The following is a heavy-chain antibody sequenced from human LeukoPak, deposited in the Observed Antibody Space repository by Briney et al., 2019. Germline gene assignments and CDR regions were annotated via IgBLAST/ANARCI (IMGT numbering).Heavy chain of an antibody. D-gene: IGHD4-23*01. J-gene: IGHJ4*02. CDR3: AKAPYYDYGGSNPLLY. CDR2: IYYSGST. Sequence: SETLSLTCTVSGGSISSYYWSWIRQPPGKGLEWIGYIYYSGSTNYNPSLKSRVTISVDTSKNQFSLKLSSVTAADTAVYYCAKAPYYDYGGSNPLLYWGQGTLVTVSS. CDR1: GGSISSYY. V-gene: IGHV4-59*01.